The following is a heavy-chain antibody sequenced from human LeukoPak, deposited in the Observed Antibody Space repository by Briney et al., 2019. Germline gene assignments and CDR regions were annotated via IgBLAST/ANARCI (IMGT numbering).Heavy chain of an antibody. CDR3: AKDYRYSSGWYPSQLIDY. D-gene: IGHD6-19*01. CDR2: ISYDGSNK. Sequence: PGRSLRLSCAASGFTFSSYGMHWVRQAPGKGLEWVAVISYDGSNKYYADSVKGRFTISRDNSKNTLYLQMNSLRAEDTAVYYCAKDYRYSSGWYPSQLIDYWGQGTLVTVSS. V-gene: IGHV3-30*18. J-gene: IGHJ4*02. CDR1: GFTFSSYG.